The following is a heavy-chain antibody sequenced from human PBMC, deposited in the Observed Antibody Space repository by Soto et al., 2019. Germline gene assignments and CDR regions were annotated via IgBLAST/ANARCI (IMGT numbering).Heavy chain of an antibody. Sequence: EVHLVESGGGLVQPGGSLRLSCAASGFTFSNYWMHWVRQAPGKGLVWVSHINNDGSSTNYADSVKGRFTISRDNAENMLYLQMNSLRAEDTAVYYCARDCCGAPFDNWGQGTLVTVSS. CDR1: GFTFSNYW. V-gene: IGHV3-74*01. CDR3: ARDCCGAPFDN. J-gene: IGHJ4*02. CDR2: INNDGSST. D-gene: IGHD2-15*01.